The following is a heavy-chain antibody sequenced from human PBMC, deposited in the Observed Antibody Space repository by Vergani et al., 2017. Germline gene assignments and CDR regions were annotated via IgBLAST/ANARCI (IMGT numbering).Heavy chain of an antibody. D-gene: IGHD3-22*01. J-gene: IGHJ4*02. Sequence: EVQLVQSGAEVKKPGESLKLSCKGSGYSFTSYWLGWVRQMPGKGLEWMGIIYPGDSDTRYSPSFQGQVTISADKSISTAYLQWSSLKASDTAMYYCARFRAKDYDSSGYIDYWGQGTLVTVSS. V-gene: IGHV5-51*03. CDR1: GYSFTSYW. CDR2: IYPGDSDT. CDR3: ARFRAKDYDSSGYIDY.